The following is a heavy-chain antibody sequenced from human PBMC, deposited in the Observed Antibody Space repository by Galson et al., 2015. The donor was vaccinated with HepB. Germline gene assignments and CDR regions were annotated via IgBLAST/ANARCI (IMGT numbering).Heavy chain of an antibody. V-gene: IGHV3-53*04. CDR3: ARDGYGSGSYSGFDAFDI. D-gene: IGHD3-10*01. Sequence: SLRLSCAASGFTVSSNYMSWVRQAPGKGLEWVSVIYSGGSTYYADSVKGRFTISRHNSKNTLYLQMNSLRAEDTAVYYCARDGYGSGSYSGFDAFDIWGQRTMVTVSS. CDR2: IYSGGST. CDR1: GFTVSSNY. J-gene: IGHJ3*02.